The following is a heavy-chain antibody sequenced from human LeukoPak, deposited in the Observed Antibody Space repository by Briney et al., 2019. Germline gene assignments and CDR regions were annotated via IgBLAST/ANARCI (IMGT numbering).Heavy chain of an antibody. CDR2: IYNSGST. CDR1: GGSISSYS. Sequence: PSETLSLTCTVSGGSISSYSWSWIRQPPGKGLEWIGYIYNSGSTNYNPSLTSRVTIWLDTSKNQFSLKLSSVTAADTAVYYCARDPYYGMDVWGQGTTVTVSS. V-gene: IGHV4-59*01. CDR3: ARDPYYGMDV. J-gene: IGHJ6*02.